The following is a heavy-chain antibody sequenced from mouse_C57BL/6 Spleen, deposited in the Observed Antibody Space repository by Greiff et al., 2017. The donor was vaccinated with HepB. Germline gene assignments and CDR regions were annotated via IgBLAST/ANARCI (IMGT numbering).Heavy chain of an antibody. CDR1: GFTFSSYA. J-gene: IGHJ4*01. D-gene: IGHD2-13*01. Sequence: EVQVVESGGGLVKPGGSLKLSCAASGFTFSSYAMSWVRQTPEKRLEWVATISDGGSYTYYPDNVKGRFTISRDNAKNNLYLQMSHLKSEDTAMYYCARDLTGYAMDYWGQGTSVTVSS. CDR2: ISDGGSYT. CDR3: ARDLTGYAMDY. V-gene: IGHV5-4*01.